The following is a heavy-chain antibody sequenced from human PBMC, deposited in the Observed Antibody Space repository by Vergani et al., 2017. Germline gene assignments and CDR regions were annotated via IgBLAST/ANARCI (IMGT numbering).Heavy chain of an antibody. D-gene: IGHD5-12*01. J-gene: IGHJ3*02. CDR2: IFSNDEK. CDR1: GFSLSNARMG. Sequence: QVTLKESGPVLVKPTETLTLTCTVSGFSLSNARMGVSWIRQPPGKALEWLAHIFSNDEKSYSTSLKSRLTISKDSSKSQVVLTMTNMDPVDTATYYCARILGSGYAERDDSFDIWGQGTMVTVSS. V-gene: IGHV2-26*01. CDR3: ARILGSGYAERDDSFDI.